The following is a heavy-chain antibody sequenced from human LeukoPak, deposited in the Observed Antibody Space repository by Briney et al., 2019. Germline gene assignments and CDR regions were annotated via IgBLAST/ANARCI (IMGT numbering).Heavy chain of an antibody. J-gene: IGHJ6*02. CDR1: GDFISSSTYY. V-gene: IGHV4-39*01. Sequence: PSETLSLTCTVSGDFISSSTYYWGWIRQPPGKGLEWVGSIYYSGSTYYKPSLQSRVTISVDTSKNQFSLKLSSVTAADTAVYYCARHRGGWPRDGMDVWGQGTTVTVSS. D-gene: IGHD6-19*01. CDR3: ARHRGGWPRDGMDV. CDR2: IYYSGST.